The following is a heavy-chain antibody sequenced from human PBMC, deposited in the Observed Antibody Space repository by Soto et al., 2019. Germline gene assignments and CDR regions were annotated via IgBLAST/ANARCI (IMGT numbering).Heavy chain of an antibody. D-gene: IGHD3-22*01. CDR2: ISASGGST. J-gene: IGHJ4*02. CDR1: GFTFSSYA. CDR3: AKESYYDSSGTPGY. V-gene: IGHV3-23*01. Sequence: GGSLRLSCAASGFTFSSYAMSWVRQAPGKGLEWVSAISASGGSTYYADSVKGRFTISRDNSKNTLYLQMNSLRAEDTAVYYCAKESYYDSSGTPGYWGQGTLVIVSS.